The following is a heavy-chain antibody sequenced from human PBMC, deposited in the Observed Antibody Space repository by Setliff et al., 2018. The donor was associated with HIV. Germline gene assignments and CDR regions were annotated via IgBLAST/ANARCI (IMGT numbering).Heavy chain of an antibody. Sequence: SETLSLTCAIYGGSFSGNYWSWIRQPPGKGLEWIGEINYSGTTNHNPFLKSRVTISVDTSKNQFSLNLTSVTAADTAVYYCARAPVYGGNSDYYYYMDVWGKGTTVTVSS. J-gene: IGHJ6*03. CDR1: GGSFSGNY. D-gene: IGHD4-17*01. CDR3: ARAPVYGGNSDYYYYMDV. V-gene: IGHV4-34*01. CDR2: INYSGTT.